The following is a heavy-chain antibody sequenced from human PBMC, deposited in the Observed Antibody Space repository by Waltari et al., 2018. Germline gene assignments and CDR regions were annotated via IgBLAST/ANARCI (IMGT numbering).Heavy chain of an antibody. V-gene: IGHV1-69*06. CDR3: TGGYYESSGFSFSYTYNMDV. Sequence: QVQVVQSGAEVKKPGSSVRVSCKASGGTFSSYGISWVRQAPGQGLEWMGGIIPTVGTTNYQQEVQGRVTMTADKSTSTAYMELSSLRSADTAVYYCTGGYYESSGFSFSYTYNMDVWGQGTTVTVSS. J-gene: IGHJ6*02. D-gene: IGHD3-22*01. CDR1: GGTFSSYG. CDR2: IIPTVGTT.